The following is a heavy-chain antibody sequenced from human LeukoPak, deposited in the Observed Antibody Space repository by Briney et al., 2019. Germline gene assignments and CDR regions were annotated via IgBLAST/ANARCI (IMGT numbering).Heavy chain of an antibody. V-gene: IGHV4-34*01. Sequence: SETLSLTCAVYGGSFSGYYWSWIRQPPGKGLEWNGEINHSGSTNYNPSLKSRVTISVDTSKNQFSLKLSSVTAADTAVYYCARVRGYSSSWYPGWFDPWGQGTLVTVSS. CDR1: GGSFSGYY. D-gene: IGHD6-13*01. CDR2: INHSGST. J-gene: IGHJ5*02. CDR3: ARVRGYSSSWYPGWFDP.